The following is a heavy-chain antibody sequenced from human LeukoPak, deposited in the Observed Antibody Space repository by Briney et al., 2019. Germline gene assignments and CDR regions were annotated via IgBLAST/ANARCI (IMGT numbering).Heavy chain of an antibody. J-gene: IGHJ6*03. CDR3: ASVDHFGVVNQASYYYYYYMDV. D-gene: IGHD3-3*01. CDR1: GGTFSSYA. V-gene: IGHV1-69*05. Sequence: GASVKVSCKASGGTFSSYAVSWVRQAPGQGLEWMGGIIPIFGTANYAQKFQGRVTITTDESTSTAYMELSSLRSEDTAVYYCASVDHFGVVNQASYYYYYYMDVWGKGTTVTVSS. CDR2: IIPIFGTA.